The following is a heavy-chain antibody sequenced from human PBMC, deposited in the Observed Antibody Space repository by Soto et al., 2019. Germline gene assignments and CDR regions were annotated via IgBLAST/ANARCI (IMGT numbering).Heavy chain of an antibody. V-gene: IGHV5-10-1*01. CDR1: GYSFTSYW. J-gene: IGHJ6*02. CDR3: ARPGYDYGGNGDYYGMDV. Sequence: GESLKISCKGSGYSFTSYWISWVRQMPGKGLEWMGRIDPSDSYTNYSPSFQGHVTISADKSISTAYLQWSSLKASDTAMYYCARPGYDYGGNGDYYGMDVWGQGTTVTVSS. D-gene: IGHD4-17*01. CDR2: IDPSDSYT.